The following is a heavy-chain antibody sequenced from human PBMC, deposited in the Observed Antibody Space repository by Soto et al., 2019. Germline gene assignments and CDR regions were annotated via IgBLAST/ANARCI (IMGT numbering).Heavy chain of an antibody. CDR1: GYTFTSYD. CDR3: ARGGLHTVTTFYYYYYMDV. D-gene: IGHD4-17*01. V-gene: IGHV1-8*01. J-gene: IGHJ6*03. CDR2: MNPNSGNT. Sequence: ASVKVSCKASGYTFTSYDINWVRQATGQGLEWMGWMNPNSGNTGYAQKFQGRVTMTRNTSISTAYMELSSLRSEDTAVYYCARGGLHTVTTFYYYYYMDVWGKGTTVTVSS.